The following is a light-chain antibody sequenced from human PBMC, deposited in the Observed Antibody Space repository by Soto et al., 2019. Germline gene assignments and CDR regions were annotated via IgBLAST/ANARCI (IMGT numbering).Light chain of an antibody. J-gene: IGKJ2*01. V-gene: IGKV3-20*01. CDR3: RQYGSSPSYT. CDR1: QSLSSY. Sequence: EIVSTKSPGTLSLSPGERATLSCRASQSLSSYLAWYQQKPGQAPRLLIYGASSRATGIPDRFSGSGSGTDFTLTISRLEPEDFAVYYCRQYGSSPSYTFGQGTKLEIK. CDR2: GAS.